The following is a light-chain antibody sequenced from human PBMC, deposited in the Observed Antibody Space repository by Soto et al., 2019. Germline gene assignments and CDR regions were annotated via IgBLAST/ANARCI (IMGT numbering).Light chain of an antibody. CDR2: DAS. V-gene: IGKV1-33*01. CDR1: EDIRDC. CDR3: QQCDYFPYT. Sequence: DIQMTQSPSSLSASVGDRVTIACQASEDIRDCLNWYQQKPGKAPKLLVYDASNVETGVPSRFSGSGSGTHFSFTISSLQPEDIAPYYCQQCDYFPYTFGQGTKLEI. J-gene: IGKJ2*01.